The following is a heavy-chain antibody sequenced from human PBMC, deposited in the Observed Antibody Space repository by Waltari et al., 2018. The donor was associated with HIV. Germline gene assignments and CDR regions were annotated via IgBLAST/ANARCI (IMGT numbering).Heavy chain of an antibody. V-gene: IGHV3-74*01. D-gene: IGHD3-22*01. CDR2: INGDGSTT. CDR3: ARIAYDSSGYGWFDP. Sequence: EVQLVESGGGLVQPGGSLRPSCAASGFTSSSYWRHWVRQAPGKGLVWVSRINGDGSTTSYADSVKGRFTISRDNAKNTLYLQMNSLRAEDTAVYYCARIAYDSSGYGWFDPWGQGTLVTVSS. J-gene: IGHJ5*02. CDR1: GFTSSSYW.